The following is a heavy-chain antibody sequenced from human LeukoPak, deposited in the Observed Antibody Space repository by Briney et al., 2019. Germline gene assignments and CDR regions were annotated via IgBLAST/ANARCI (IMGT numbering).Heavy chain of an antibody. CDR1: GFTFSSYA. J-gene: IGHJ4*02. CDR2: ISYDGSNK. Sequence: PGGSLRLSCAASGFTFSSYAMHWVRQAPGKGLEGVAVISYDGSNKYYADSVNGRFTISRDNSKNTLYLQMNSLRAEDTAVYYCATNEGKELMNFLDYWGQGTLVTVPS. D-gene: IGHD1-26*01. CDR3: ATNEGKELMNFLDY. V-gene: IGHV3-30-3*01.